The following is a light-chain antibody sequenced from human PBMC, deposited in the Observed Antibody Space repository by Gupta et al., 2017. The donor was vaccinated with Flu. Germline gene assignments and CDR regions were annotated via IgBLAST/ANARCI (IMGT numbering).Light chain of an antibody. J-gene: IGLJ2*01. Sequence: SYVLTQPPSVSVAPGQTASIICGGDRNGSKSVHWYQLRPGQAPVGVVYDDSDRPSGIPERFSGSNSGNTDTLTISRVEAEDEADYYCQVWDSSSDPVVFGGGTKLTVL. CDR2: DDS. V-gene: IGLV3-21*02. CDR1: RNGSKS. CDR3: QVWDSSSDPVV.